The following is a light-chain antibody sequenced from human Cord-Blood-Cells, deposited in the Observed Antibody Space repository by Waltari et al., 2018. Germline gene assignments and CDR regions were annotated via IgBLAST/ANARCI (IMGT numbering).Light chain of an antibody. CDR3: SSYTSSSTLV. CDR2: DVS. V-gene: IGLV2-14*01. CDR1: SSDVGGYNY. Sequence: QSALTQPASVSGSPGQSITISCTGTSSDVGGYNYFFWYQQHPGKAPKLMIYDVSNRPSGVSNRFSGPNSGNTASLTVYGRQAENEADYYCSSYTSSSTLVFGTGTKVTVL. J-gene: IGLJ1*01.